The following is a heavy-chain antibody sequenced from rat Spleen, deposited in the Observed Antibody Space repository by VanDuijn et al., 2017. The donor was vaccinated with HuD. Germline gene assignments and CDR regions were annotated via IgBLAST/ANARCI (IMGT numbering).Heavy chain of an antibody. J-gene: IGHJ2*01. CDR2: INTGGDIT. Sequence: EVQLVESGGGLVQPGGSLKLSCAASGFTFVDYDMAWVRQTPTKGLEWIASINTGGDITYYRDSVKGRFTVSRDDAKNTQYLQMDSLRSEDTATYYCASRDYWGQGVMVTVSS. CDR1: GFTFVDYD. V-gene: IGHV5S13*01. CDR3: ASRDY.